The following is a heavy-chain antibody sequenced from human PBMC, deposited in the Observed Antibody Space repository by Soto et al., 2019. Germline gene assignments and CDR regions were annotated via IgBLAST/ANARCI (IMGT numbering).Heavy chain of an antibody. CDR3: ARDQAAAGTIDN. D-gene: IGHD6-13*01. J-gene: IGHJ4*02. CDR1: GGSISSGGYY. Sequence: SETLSLTCTVSGGSISSGGYYWSWIRQHPGKGLEWIGYIYYSGSTYYNPSLKSRVTISVDTSKNQFSLKLSSVTAADTAVYYCARDQAAAGTIDNWGQGTLVTVSS. V-gene: IGHV4-31*03. CDR2: IYYSGST.